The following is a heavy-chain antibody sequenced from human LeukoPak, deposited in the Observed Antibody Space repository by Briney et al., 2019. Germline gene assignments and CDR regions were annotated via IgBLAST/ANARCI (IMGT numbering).Heavy chain of an antibody. CDR1: GFTLTTYW. CDR2: IKQDGSEK. CDR3: ARDASGYSYGFQYFYYMDV. D-gene: IGHD5-18*01. J-gene: IGHJ6*03. Sequence: GGSLRLSCAASGFTLTTYWMSWVRQAPGKGLEWVANIKQDGSEKYYVDSVKGRFTISRDNAKNSLYLQMNSLRAEDTAVYYCARDASGYSYGFQYFYYMDVWGKGTTVTVSS. V-gene: IGHV3-7*01.